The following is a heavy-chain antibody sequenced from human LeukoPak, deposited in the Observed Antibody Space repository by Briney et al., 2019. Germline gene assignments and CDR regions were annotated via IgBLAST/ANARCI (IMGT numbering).Heavy chain of an antibody. CDR3: ARDVSPLRADSTGGNIWFDAFDI. CDR1: GFTVSKNY. J-gene: IGHJ3*02. V-gene: IGHV3-53*01. CDR2: IYSGGGT. Sequence: GGSLRLSCAASGFTVSKNYMSWVRQAPGKGLECVSLIYSGGGTYYADSVKGRFTISRHNSKDTLYLQMNSLRAEDTAVYYCARDVSPLRADSTGGNIWFDAFDIWGQGTMVTVSS. D-gene: IGHD4-23*01.